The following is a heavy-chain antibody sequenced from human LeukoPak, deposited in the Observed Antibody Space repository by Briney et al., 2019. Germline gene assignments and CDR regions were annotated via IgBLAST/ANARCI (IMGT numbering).Heavy chain of an antibody. CDR2: INHSGST. Sequence: PSETLSLTCAVYGGSFSGYYWSWIRQPPGKGLEWVGEINHSGSTNYNPSLKSRVTISVDTSKNQFSLKLSSVTAADTAVYYCARGPIDMVATTYYYYGMDVWGQGTTVTVSS. D-gene: IGHD5-12*01. V-gene: IGHV4-34*01. CDR3: ARGPIDMVATTYYYYGMDV. J-gene: IGHJ6*02. CDR1: GGSFSGYY.